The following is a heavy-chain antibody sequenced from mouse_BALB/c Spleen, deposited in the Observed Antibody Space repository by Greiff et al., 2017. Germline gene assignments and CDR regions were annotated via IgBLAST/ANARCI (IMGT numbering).Heavy chain of an antibody. D-gene: IGHD2-10*02. V-gene: IGHV7-1*02. CDR3: ARDAYGRNFDV. CDR2: SRNKANDYTT. Sequence: EVNVVESGGGSVQPGGSLRLSCATSGFTFSDFYMEWVRQPPGKRLEWIAASRNKANDYTTEYSASVKGRFIVSRDTSQSILYLQMNALRAEDTAIYYCARDAYGRNFDVWGAGTTVTVSS. J-gene: IGHJ1*01. CDR1: GFTFSDFY.